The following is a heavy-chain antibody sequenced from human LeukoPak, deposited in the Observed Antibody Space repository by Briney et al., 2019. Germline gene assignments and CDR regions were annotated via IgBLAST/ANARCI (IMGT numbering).Heavy chain of an antibody. CDR2: ISSSSSYI. Sequence: SLRLSCXASGFTXSSYNMNWVRQAPGKGLEWVSSISSSSSYIYYADSVKGRFTISRDNAKNSLYLQMNSLRAEDTAVYYCAREKCIDYWGQGTLVTVSS. CDR3: AREKCIDY. CDR1: GFTXSSYN. J-gene: IGHJ4*02. V-gene: IGHV3-21*01.